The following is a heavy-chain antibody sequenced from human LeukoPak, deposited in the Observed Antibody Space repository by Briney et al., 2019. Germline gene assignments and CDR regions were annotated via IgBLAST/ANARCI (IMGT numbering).Heavy chain of an antibody. CDR1: GGTFSSYA. J-gene: IGHJ6*02. Sequence: GASVKLSCTASGGTFSSYAISWVRQAPGQGLEWMGRIIPILGIANYAQKFQGRVTITADKSTSTAYMELSSLRCEDTAVYYCAREPKPIWFGELWPRDYYYGMDVWGQGTTVTVSS. D-gene: IGHD3-10*01. CDR3: AREPKPIWFGELWPRDYYYGMDV. CDR2: IIPILGIA. V-gene: IGHV1-69*04.